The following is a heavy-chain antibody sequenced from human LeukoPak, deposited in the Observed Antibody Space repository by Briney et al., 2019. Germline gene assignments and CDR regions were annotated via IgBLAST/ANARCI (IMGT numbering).Heavy chain of an antibody. D-gene: IGHD4-23*01. CDR1: GGSISSGGYS. Sequence: SQTLSLTCAVSGGSISSGGYSWSWIRQPPGKGLEWIGYIYHSGSTYYNPSLKSRVTISVDRSKNQFSLKLSSVTAADTAVYYCANYGGTSFGYWGQGTLVTVSS. CDR2: IYHSGST. V-gene: IGHV4-30-2*01. J-gene: IGHJ4*02. CDR3: ANYGGTSFGY.